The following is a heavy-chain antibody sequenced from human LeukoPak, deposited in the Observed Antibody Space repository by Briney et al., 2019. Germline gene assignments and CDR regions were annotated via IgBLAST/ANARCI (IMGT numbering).Heavy chain of an antibody. V-gene: IGHV3-48*04. J-gene: IGHJ3*02. CDR2: ISSSSSTI. Sequence: GGSLRLSCAASGFTFSSYSMNWVRQAPGKGLEWVSYISSSSSTIYYADSVKGRFTISRDNAKNSLYLQMNSLRAEDTAMYYCARDSRYSAGAADAFDIWGQGTMVTVSS. CDR3: ARDSRYSAGAADAFDI. CDR1: GFTFSSYS. D-gene: IGHD1-26*01.